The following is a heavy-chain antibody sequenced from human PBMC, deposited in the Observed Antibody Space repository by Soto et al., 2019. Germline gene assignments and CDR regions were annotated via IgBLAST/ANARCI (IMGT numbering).Heavy chain of an antibody. CDR2: IKSKTDGGTA. CDR3: TTQNCSGGSCYSGYYYYGLDV. CDR1: GFTFSNAW. D-gene: IGHD2-15*01. J-gene: IGHJ6*02. V-gene: IGHV3-15*07. Sequence: EVQLVESGGGLVKPGGSLRLSCAASGFTFSNAWMNWVRQAPGKGLEWVGRIKSKTDGGTADYAAPVKGRFTISRDDSKNTLCLQMDSLITEDTAVYYCTTQNCSGGSCYSGYYYYGLDVWGQGTTVSVSS.